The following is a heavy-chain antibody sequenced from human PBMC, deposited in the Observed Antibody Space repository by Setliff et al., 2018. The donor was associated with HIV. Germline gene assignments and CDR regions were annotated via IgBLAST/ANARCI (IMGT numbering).Heavy chain of an antibody. CDR1: GYTFTSYY. D-gene: IGHD5-12*01. CDR3: AKGWLPTDYSFFYMDV. V-gene: IGHV1-46*01. Sequence: ASVKVSCKASGYTFTSYYMHWVRQAPGQGLEWMGIINPSGGSTSYAQKFQGRVSMTTDTSTSTVYMELSSLRSEDTAVYYCAKGWLPTDYSFFYMDVWGKGTTVTVSS. CDR2: INPSGGST. J-gene: IGHJ6*03.